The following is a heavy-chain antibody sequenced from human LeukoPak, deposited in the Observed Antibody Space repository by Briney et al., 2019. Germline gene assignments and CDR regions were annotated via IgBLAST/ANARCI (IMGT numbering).Heavy chain of an antibody. V-gene: IGHV1-2*02. CDR3: ARKLVLRNWNSSPLGY. Sequence: ASVKVSCKASGYTFTGYYMHWVRQAPGQGLEWMGWINPNSGGTNYAQKFQGRVTMTRDTSISTAYMELSRLRSDDTAVYYCARKLVLRNWNSSPLGYWGQGTLVTVSS. D-gene: IGHD1-7*01. J-gene: IGHJ4*02. CDR2: INPNSGGT. CDR1: GYTFTGYY.